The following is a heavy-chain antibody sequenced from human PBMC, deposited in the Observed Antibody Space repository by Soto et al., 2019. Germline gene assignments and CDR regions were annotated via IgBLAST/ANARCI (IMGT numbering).Heavy chain of an antibody. CDR1: GRSFSGYY. Sequence: PSETLSLPCALHGRSFSGYYCSWLRQPPPKGLEWIGELDHSGSTNYNPSLKSRVTISVDTSKNQFSLKLSSVTAADTAVYYCARAVVVVPAATYYYYGMDVWGQGTPVTVSS. D-gene: IGHD2-2*01. CDR2: LDHSGST. V-gene: IGHV4-34*01. CDR3: ARAVVVVPAATYYYYGMDV. J-gene: IGHJ6*02.